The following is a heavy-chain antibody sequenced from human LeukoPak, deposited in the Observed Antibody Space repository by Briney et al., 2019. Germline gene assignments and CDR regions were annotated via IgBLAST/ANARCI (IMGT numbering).Heavy chain of an antibody. V-gene: IGHV1-8*02. CDR1: GYTFTSYG. J-gene: IGHJ4*02. CDR2: MNPNSGNT. CDR3: ARGRTVREQAPGY. Sequence: ASVKVSCKASGYTFTSYGINWVRQATGQGLEWMGWMNPNSGNTGYAQKFQGRVTMTRNTSISTAYMELSSLRSEDTAVYYCARGRTVREQAPGYWGQGTLVTVSS. D-gene: IGHD3-10*01.